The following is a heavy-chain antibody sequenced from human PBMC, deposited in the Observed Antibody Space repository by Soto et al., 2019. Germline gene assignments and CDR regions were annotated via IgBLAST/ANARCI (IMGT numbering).Heavy chain of an antibody. J-gene: IGHJ5*02. D-gene: IGHD2-15*01. CDR3: AREGVCSSGSCFTHWFDP. CDR1: GIAFSSSG. V-gene: IGHV3-33*01. Sequence: QVQLLESGGGVVQPGRSLRLSCEASGIAFSSSGMHWVRQAPGKGLEWVAVIWYDGSNDHYAESVKGRFTISRDNSRNTLYLQMNNLRVEDTAIYYCAREGVCSSGSCFTHWFDPWGQGTLVTVSS. CDR2: IWYDGSND.